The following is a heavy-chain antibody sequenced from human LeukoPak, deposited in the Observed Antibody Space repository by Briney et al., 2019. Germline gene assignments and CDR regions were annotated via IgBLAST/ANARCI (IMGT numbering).Heavy chain of an antibody. CDR2: INHSGST. CDR1: GGSISSYY. Sequence: SETLSLTCTVSGGSISSYYWSWIRQPPGKGLEWIGEINHSGSTNYNPSLKSRVTISVDTSKNQFSLKLSSVTAADTAVYYCARGRQRYFDYWGQGTLVTVSS. CDR3: ARGRQRYFDY. V-gene: IGHV4-34*01. J-gene: IGHJ4*02. D-gene: IGHD1-1*01.